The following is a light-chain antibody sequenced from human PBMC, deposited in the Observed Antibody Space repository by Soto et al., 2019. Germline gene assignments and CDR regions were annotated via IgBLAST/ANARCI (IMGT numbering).Light chain of an antibody. V-gene: IGKV3-20*01. J-gene: IGKJ2*01. Sequence: EIVLTQSPGTLSLSPGERATLSCRASQSVSSNYLAWYQHRLGQAPRLLIYAAFNRAPGIPDRFSGSGSGTDFTLTIIGLEPEDFAMYYCQHYDSPPLYIFGPGTKLEI. CDR3: QHYDSPPLYI. CDR1: QSVSSNY. CDR2: AAF.